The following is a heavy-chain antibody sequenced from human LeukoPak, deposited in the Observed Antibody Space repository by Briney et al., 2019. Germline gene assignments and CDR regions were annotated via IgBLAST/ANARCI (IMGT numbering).Heavy chain of an antibody. Sequence: ASVKVSCKASGYTFTGYYMHWVRQAPGQGLEWMGWINPNSGGTNYAQKFQGRVTMTRDTSISTAYMELSRLRSDDTAVYYCARVHQYSGYVTDDWGQGTLVTAS. CDR3: ARVHQYSGYVTDD. CDR2: INPNSGGT. CDR1: GYTFTGYY. V-gene: IGHV1-2*02. J-gene: IGHJ4*02. D-gene: IGHD5-12*01.